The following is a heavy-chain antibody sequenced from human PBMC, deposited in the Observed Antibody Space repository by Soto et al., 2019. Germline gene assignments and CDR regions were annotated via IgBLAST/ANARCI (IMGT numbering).Heavy chain of an antibody. J-gene: IGHJ6*02. CDR2: ISYDGSNK. V-gene: IGHV3-30*18. CDR3: AKDRFKAYYYGMDV. Sequence: GGSLRLSCAASGFTVSSAGMHWVREARGKGLEWVAVISYDGSNKYYADSVKGRFTISRENSKNTLYLQMNSLRAEDTAVYYCAKDRFKAYYYGMDVWGQGTTVTVSS. CDR1: GFTVSSAG.